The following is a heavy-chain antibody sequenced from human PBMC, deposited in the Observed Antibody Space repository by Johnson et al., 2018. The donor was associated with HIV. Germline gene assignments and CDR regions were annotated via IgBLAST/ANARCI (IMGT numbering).Heavy chain of an antibody. CDR2: ISYDGSNK. D-gene: IGHD1-26*01. J-gene: IGHJ3*02. V-gene: IGHV3-30*14. Sequence: QVQLVESGGGVVQPGRSLRLSCAASGFIFSSYAMHWVRQAPGKGLEWVAVISYDGSNKYYADSVKGRFTISRDKSKNTLYLQMNSLRIEDTAVYYCARAPSWVGAFDIWGQGTMVTVSS. CDR3: ARAPSWVGAFDI. CDR1: GFIFSSYA.